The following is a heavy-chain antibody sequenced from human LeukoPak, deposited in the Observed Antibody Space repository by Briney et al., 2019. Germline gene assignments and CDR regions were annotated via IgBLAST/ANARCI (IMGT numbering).Heavy chain of an antibody. CDR3: ARDFDGRLPDY. CDR2: ISSNGGST. Sequence: GGSLRLSCAASGFTFSSYAMHWVRQAPGKGLESVSAISSNGGSTYYANSVKGRFTISRDNSKNTLYLQMGSLRAEAMAVYYCARDFDGRLPDYWGQGTLVTVSS. V-gene: IGHV3-64*01. D-gene: IGHD3-9*01. CDR1: GFTFSSYA. J-gene: IGHJ4*02.